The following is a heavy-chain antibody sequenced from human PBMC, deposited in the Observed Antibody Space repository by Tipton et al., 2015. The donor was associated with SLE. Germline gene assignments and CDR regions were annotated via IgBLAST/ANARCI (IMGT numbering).Heavy chain of an antibody. V-gene: IGHV4-38-2*02. CDR2: IYHSGGT. D-gene: IGHD6-19*01. Sequence: TLSLTCTVSGYSISSGYYWGWIRQPPGKGLEWIGSIYHSGGTYYNPSLKSLVTISVDTSKNQFSLKLSSVTAADTAVYYCGVSGWYSSWFDPWGQGTLVTVSS. CDR3: GVSGWYSSWFDP. J-gene: IGHJ5*02. CDR1: GYSISSGYY.